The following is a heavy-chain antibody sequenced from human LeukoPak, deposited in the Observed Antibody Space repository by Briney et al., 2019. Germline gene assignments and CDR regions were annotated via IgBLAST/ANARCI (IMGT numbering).Heavy chain of an antibody. CDR2: ISAYNGNT. J-gene: IGHJ4*02. D-gene: IGHD5-24*01. V-gene: IGHV1-18*01. CDR1: GYTFTSYG. Sequence: ASVTVSCTASGYTFTSYGISWLRQAPGQGLEWMGWISAYNGNTNYAQKLQGRVTMTTDTSTSTAYMELRSLRSDDTAVYYCARNVEMATITDFDYWGQGTLVTVSS. CDR3: ARNVEMATITDFDY.